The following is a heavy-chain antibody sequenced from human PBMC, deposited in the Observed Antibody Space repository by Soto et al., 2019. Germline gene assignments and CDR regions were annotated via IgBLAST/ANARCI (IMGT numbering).Heavy chain of an antibody. CDR2: IKQDGSEK. D-gene: IGHD1-7*01. Sequence: PGGSLRLSCAASGFTFSSYWMSLVRQAPGKGLEWVANIKQDGSEKYYVDSVKGRFTISRDNAKNSLYLQMNSLRAEDTAVYYCARVDNWNYDYYYYGMDVWGQGTTVTVSS. CDR1: GFTFSSYW. CDR3: ARVDNWNYDYYYYGMDV. V-gene: IGHV3-7*05. J-gene: IGHJ6*02.